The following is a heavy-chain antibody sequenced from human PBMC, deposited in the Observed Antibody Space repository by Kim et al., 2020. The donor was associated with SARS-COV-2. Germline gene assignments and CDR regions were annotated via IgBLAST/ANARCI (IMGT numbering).Heavy chain of an antibody. CDR3: AGDPRDAFDI. Sequence: SETLSLTCTVSGGSISSYYWSWIRQPPGKGLEWIGYIYYSGSTNYNPSLKSRVTISVDTSKNQFSLKLSSVTAADTAVYYCAGDPRDAFDIWGQGTMVTVSS. J-gene: IGHJ3*02. CDR2: IYYSGST. CDR1: GGSISSYY. V-gene: IGHV4-59*01.